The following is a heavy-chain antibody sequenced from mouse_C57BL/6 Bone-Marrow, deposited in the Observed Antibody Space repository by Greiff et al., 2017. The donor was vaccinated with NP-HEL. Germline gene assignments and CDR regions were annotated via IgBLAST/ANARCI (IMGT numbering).Heavy chain of an antibody. CDR3: ARWNWDGGWYFDV. V-gene: IGHV1-69*01. Sequence: QVQLQQPGAELVMPGASVKLSCKASGYTFTSYWMHWVKQRPGQGLEWIGEIDPSDSYTNYNQKFKCKSTLTVDKSSSTAYMQLSSLTSEDSAVYYCARWNWDGGWYFDVWGTGTTVTVSS. CDR2: IDPSDSYT. D-gene: IGHD4-1*01. J-gene: IGHJ1*03. CDR1: GYTFTSYW.